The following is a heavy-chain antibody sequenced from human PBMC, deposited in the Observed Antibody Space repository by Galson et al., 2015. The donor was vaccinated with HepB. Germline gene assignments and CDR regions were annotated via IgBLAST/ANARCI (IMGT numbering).Heavy chain of an antibody. CDR3: AKERAQCYSGC. CDR1: GFTLSSSA. D-gene: IGHD3-10*01. CDR2: ISGDASKT. V-gene: IGHV3-23*01. J-gene: IGHJ1*01. Sequence: SLRLSCAASGFTLSSSAMHWVRQTPGKGLEWVTAISGDASKTYYADSVKGRFTISRDNSKNTLYLQVNSLRVEDTAIYYCAKERAQCYSGCWGQGALVTASS.